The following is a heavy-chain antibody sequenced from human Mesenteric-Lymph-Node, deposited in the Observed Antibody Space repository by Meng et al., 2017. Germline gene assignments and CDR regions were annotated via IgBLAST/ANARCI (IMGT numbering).Heavy chain of an antibody. D-gene: IGHD5-12*01. Sequence: GESLKISCAASGFTFSSYAMSWVRQAPGKGLEWVSAISGSGGSTYYADSVKGRFTISRDNSKNTLYLKMNSLRAEDTDVYYCARAAGYSGYDLDYWGQGTLVTVSS. CDR3: ARAAGYSGYDLDY. CDR2: ISGSGGST. J-gene: IGHJ4*02. V-gene: IGHV3-23*01. CDR1: GFTFSSYA.